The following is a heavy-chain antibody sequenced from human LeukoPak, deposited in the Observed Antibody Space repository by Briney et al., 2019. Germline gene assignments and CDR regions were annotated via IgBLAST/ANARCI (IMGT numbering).Heavy chain of an antibody. CDR2: ISAYNGNT. V-gene: IGHV1-18*01. CDR1: GYTFTSYG. D-gene: IGHD2-2*01. CDR3: ARDTYCSSTSCFSDMGLFYYYYMDV. J-gene: IGHJ6*03. Sequence: ASVKVSCKASGYTFTSYGISWVRQAPGQGLEWMGWISAYNGNTNYVQKLQGRVTMTTDTSTSTAYMELRSLRSDDTAVYYCARDTYCSSTSCFSDMGLFYYYYMDVWGKGTTVTVSS.